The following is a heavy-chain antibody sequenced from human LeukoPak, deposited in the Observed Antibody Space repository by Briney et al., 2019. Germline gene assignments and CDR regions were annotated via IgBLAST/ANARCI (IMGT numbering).Heavy chain of an antibody. D-gene: IGHD1-14*01. Sequence: PSETLSLTCAVSGGSISTTYFWGWIRQPPGKGLEWIGSIYYGGTTYYNPSLKSRLTISVDTSKNQFSLKLSAVTAADTAVYYCARQWTNRPGIGVWGQGTTVTVSS. CDR2: IYYGGTT. CDR1: GGSISTTYF. CDR3: ARQWTNRPGIGV. V-gene: IGHV4-39*01. J-gene: IGHJ6*02.